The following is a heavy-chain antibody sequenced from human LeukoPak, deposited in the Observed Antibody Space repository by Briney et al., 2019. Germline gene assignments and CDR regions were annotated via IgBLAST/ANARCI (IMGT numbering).Heavy chain of an antibody. CDR1: GFTFSRNS. J-gene: IGHJ6*03. D-gene: IGHD4-11*01. CDR2: ITSNGGTT. V-gene: IGHV3-64*01. Sequence: GGSLRLSCAASGFTFSRNSMHWVRQAPGKGLEYVSAITSNGGTTYYANSVRGRFTISRDNSKNTLYLQMNSLRAEDTAVYYCARDRTGQQLISRKEYYYMDVWGKGTTVTISS. CDR3: ARDRTGQQLISRKEYYYMDV.